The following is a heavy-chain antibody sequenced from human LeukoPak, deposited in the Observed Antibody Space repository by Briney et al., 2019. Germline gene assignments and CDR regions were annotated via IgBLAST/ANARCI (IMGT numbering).Heavy chain of an antibody. D-gene: IGHD4/OR15-4a*01. CDR2: MNLNSGNT. J-gene: IGHJ5*02. Sequence: ASVKVSCKASGYTFTSYDINWVRQATGQGLEWMGWMNLNSGNTGYAQKFQGRVTMTRNTSISTAYMELSSLRSEDTAVYYCATVVGAIRSGRYNWFDPWGQGTLVTVSS. V-gene: IGHV1-8*01. CDR3: ATVVGAIRSGRYNWFDP. CDR1: GYTFTSYD.